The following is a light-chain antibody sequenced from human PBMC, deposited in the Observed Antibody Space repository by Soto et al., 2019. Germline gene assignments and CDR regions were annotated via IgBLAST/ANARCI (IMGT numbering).Light chain of an antibody. V-gene: IGKV3-20*01. CDR2: GAF. Sequence: EIVLTQSPGTLSLSPGERATLSCRASQSVSSNFFAWYQQKPRQPPRLLIYGAFNRATGIPDRFSGSGSGTDFTLTISRLEPEDFAVYYCLQYGSSPYTFGQGTKLEIK. J-gene: IGKJ2*01. CDR3: LQYGSSPYT. CDR1: QSVSSNF.